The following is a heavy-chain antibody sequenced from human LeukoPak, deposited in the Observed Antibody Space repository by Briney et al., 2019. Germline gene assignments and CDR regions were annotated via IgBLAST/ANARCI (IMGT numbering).Heavy chain of an antibody. CDR2: INHSGST. CDR3: ARHGHNWNYAFDP. D-gene: IGHD1-7*01. J-gene: IGHJ5*02. Sequence: SETLSLTCGVYGGSLSGYYWSWIRQPPGKGLEWIGEINHSGSTNYNPSLKSRVTISVDTSKNQFSLKPSSVTAADTAVYYCARHGHNWNYAFDPWGQGTLVTVSS. V-gene: IGHV4-34*01. CDR1: GGSLSGYY.